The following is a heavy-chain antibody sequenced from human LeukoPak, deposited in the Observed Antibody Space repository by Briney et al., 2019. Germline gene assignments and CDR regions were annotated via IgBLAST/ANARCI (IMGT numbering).Heavy chain of an antibody. Sequence: SETLSLTCTVSGGSISSSSYYWGWIRQPPGKGLEWIGSIYYSGSTYYNPSLKSRVTISVDTSKNQFSLKLSSVTAADTAVYYCARPQYEGVITFFAFDIWGQGTMVTVSS. V-gene: IGHV4-39*07. CDR3: ARPQYEGVITFFAFDI. CDR2: IYYSGST. CDR1: GGSISSSSYY. J-gene: IGHJ3*02. D-gene: IGHD3-22*01.